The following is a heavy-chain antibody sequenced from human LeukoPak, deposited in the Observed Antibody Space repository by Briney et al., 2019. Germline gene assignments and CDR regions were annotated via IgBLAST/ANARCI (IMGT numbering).Heavy chain of an antibody. CDR1: GYTFTGYY. V-gene: IGHV1-2*02. D-gene: IGHD4-23*01. CDR2: INPNTGGT. J-gene: IGHJ5*02. CDR3: ARDRRWLTAWFDP. Sequence: ASVKVSCKASGYTFTGYYMHWVRQAPGQGLEWMGWINPNTGGTNYAQKFQGRVTMTSDTSISTAYMELSRLISDDTAVYYCARDRRWLTAWFDPWGQGTLVTVSS.